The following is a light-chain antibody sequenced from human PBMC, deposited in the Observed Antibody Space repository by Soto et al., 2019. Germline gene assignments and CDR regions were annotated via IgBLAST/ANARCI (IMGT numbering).Light chain of an antibody. Sequence: QSVLTQPTSVSGAPGQRVTISCTGSSSNIGAGYDVHWYQQLPGTAPKLLIYGNSNRPSGVPDRFSGSKSGTSASLAITGLQAEDEADYYCQSYDSSLSGSGFGTGTKLTVL. CDR2: GNS. CDR1: SSNIGAGYD. CDR3: QSYDSSLSGSG. V-gene: IGLV1-40*01. J-gene: IGLJ1*01.